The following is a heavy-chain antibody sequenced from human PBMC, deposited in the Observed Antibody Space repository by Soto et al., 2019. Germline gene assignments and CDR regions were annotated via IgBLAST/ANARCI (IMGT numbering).Heavy chain of an antibody. CDR1: GTTYG. V-gene: IGHV1-18*01. CDR3: PTYESNDCSSNNCHYFDH. J-gene: IGHJ4*02. Sequence: QVQLVQSGGEVKKPGASVKFSCKAVGTTYGISWVRQAPGQGLEWMGWSSFYNGKKNNAPKFQGRITLTTATSTGTAYIELKSQRFYGTALDCCPTYESNDCSSNNCHYFDHWGQGALLPVPS. CDR2: SSFYNGKK. D-gene: IGHD2-2*01.